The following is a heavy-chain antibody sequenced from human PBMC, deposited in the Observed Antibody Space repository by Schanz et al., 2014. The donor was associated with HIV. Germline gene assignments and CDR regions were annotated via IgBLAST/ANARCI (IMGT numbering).Heavy chain of an antibody. Sequence: QVHLVQSGAEVKKPGASVKVSCKASGYTFSGYYMHWVRQAPGQGLEWMGWINPNSGGTNYAQKFQGRVTITRDTSITTAYMELSRLGSDDTAVYYCARGRSGYCSGGSCPYGRYYFDHWGQGTLVTVSS. D-gene: IGHD2-15*01. J-gene: IGHJ4*02. V-gene: IGHV1-2*02. CDR1: GYTFSGYY. CDR2: INPNSGGT. CDR3: ARGRSGYCSGGSCPYGRYYFDH.